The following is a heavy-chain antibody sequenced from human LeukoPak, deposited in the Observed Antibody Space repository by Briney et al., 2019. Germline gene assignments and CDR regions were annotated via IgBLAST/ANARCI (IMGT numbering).Heavy chain of an antibody. Sequence: PGGSLRLSCAASGFTFSTYAMTWVRQAPGKGLEWVSSITANGGSTYYADSVKGRFTISRDNSKNTLYLQMNSLGADDTAVYHCARDSGSYLQPTDYWGQGTLVTVSS. V-gene: IGHV3-23*01. CDR3: ARDSGSYLQPTDY. CDR2: ITANGGST. CDR1: GFTFSTYA. J-gene: IGHJ4*02. D-gene: IGHD1-26*01.